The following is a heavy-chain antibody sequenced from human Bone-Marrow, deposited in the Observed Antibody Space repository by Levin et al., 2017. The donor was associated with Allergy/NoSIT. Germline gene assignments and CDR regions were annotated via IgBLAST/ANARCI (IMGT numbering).Heavy chain of an antibody. Sequence: GGSLRLSCAASGFTFSSYWMSWVRQAPGKGLEWVANIKQDGSEKYYVDSVKGRFTISRDNAKNSLYLQMNSLRAEDTAVYYCAREGFWSGYPMAYYYYGMDVWGQGTTVTVSS. D-gene: IGHD3-3*01. J-gene: IGHJ6*02. CDR1: GFTFSSYW. CDR3: AREGFWSGYPMAYYYYGMDV. V-gene: IGHV3-7*01. CDR2: IKQDGSEK.